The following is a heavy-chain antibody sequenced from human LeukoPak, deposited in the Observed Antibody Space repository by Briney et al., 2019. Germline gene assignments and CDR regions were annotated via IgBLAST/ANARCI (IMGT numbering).Heavy chain of an antibody. J-gene: IGHJ3*02. CDR2: IEQDGSEE. V-gene: IGHV3-7*01. CDR3: ARWTPTTVDAFDI. D-gene: IGHD4-17*01. Sequence: GGSLRLSCAASGFTFSSYATSWVRQAPGKGLEWVANIEQDGSEEFYVDSVKGRFTISRDNAKNSLYLQMNSLRAEDTAVYYCARWTPTTVDAFDIWGQGTMVTVSS. CDR1: GFTFSSYA.